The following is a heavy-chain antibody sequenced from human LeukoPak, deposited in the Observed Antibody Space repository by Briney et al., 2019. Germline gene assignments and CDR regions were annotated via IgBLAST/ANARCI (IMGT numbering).Heavy chain of an antibody. D-gene: IGHD3-22*01. CDR3: AKDIRALNYYDSSGVFDY. CDR1: GFTFDDYA. Sequence: PGGSLRLSCAASGFTFDDYAMHWVRQAPGKGLEWVSGISWNSGSIGYADSVKGRFTISRDNAKNSLYLQMNSLRAEDTALYYCAKDIRALNYYDSSGVFDYWGQGTLVTVSS. V-gene: IGHV3-9*01. J-gene: IGHJ4*02. CDR2: ISWNSGSI.